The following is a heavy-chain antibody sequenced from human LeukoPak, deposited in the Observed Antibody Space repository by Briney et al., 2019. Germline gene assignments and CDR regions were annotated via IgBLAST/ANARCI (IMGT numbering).Heavy chain of an antibody. D-gene: IGHD3-22*01. V-gene: IGHV4-30-4*01. CDR3: ARDHGYYDSSGYFHAFDY. CDR1: DGSISSGDYF. Sequence: PSQTLSLTCTVSDGSISSGDYFWNWIRRPPGKGLEWIGYISNSGSTYYNPSLKSRVTISLDTSKSQFSPQLSSVTAADTAVYYCARDHGYYDSSGYFHAFDYWGQGTLVTVSS. CDR2: ISNSGST. J-gene: IGHJ4*02.